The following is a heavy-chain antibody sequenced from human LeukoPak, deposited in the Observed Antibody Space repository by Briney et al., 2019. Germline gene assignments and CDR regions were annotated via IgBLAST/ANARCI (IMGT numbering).Heavy chain of an antibody. CDR2: ITSRSTT. CDR1: GFIFSRYG. J-gene: IGHJ4*02. V-gene: IGHV3-23*01. Sequence: PGGTLRLSCAASGFIFSRYGMNWVRQAPGKGLEWVSGITSRSTTYYADSVKGRFTISRDNPKNMVWLQINSPTAEDTATYYCAKDGNWARFEDWGQGTLVTVSS. D-gene: IGHD7-27*01. CDR3: AKDGNWARFED.